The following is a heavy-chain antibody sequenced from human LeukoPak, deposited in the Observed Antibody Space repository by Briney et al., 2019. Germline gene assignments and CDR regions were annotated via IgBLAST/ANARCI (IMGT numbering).Heavy chain of an antibody. V-gene: IGHV4-39*01. CDR1: GGSISSSSCY. CDR2: IYYSGST. Sequence: SETLSITCTVSGGSISSSSCYWGWIRQPPGKGLEWIGSIYYSGSTYYSPSLKSRVTISVDTSKNQFSLKLSSVTAADTAVYYCARLSSSWYVGYWGQGTLVTVSS. CDR3: ARLSSSWYVGY. D-gene: IGHD6-13*01. J-gene: IGHJ4*02.